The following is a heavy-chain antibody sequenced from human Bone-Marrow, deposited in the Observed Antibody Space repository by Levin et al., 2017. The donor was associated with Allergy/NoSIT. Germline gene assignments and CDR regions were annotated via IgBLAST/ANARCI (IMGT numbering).Heavy chain of an antibody. Sequence: ETLSLTCAASGFTFSSYWMNWVRQAPGKGLVWVSRIKSDGRSTSYADSVKGRFTISRDNAKNTLYLQMNSLRAEDTAVYYCTRDAGSSGHDWYFDLWGRGTLVTVSS. CDR2: IKSDGRST. V-gene: IGHV3-74*01. J-gene: IGHJ2*01. CDR1: GFTFSSYW. CDR3: TRDAGSSGHDWYFDL. D-gene: IGHD6-13*01.